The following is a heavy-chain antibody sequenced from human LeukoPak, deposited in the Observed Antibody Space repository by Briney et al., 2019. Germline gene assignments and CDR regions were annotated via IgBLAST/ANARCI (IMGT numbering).Heavy chain of an antibody. CDR3: ARDFPVAGTYYFDY. CDR2: FNCDGSGS. V-gene: IGHV3-74*01. J-gene: IGHJ4*02. CDR1: AVTISNYS. Sequence: GGSLSLTCAASAVTISNYSMDWVRQPPGKGLVLVSRFNCDGSGSSYADSVKGRFTISRDNAKNTLYLQMNSLRPEDSALYYCARDFPVAGTYYFDYWGQGTLVTVSS. D-gene: IGHD6-19*01.